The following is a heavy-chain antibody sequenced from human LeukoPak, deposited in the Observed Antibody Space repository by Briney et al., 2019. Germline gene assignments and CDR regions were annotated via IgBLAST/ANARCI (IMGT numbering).Heavy chain of an antibody. CDR3: ARAEPGLECLSSNAFDI. V-gene: IGHV1-69*05. CDR1: GGTFSSYA. J-gene: IGHJ3*02. Sequence: ASVKVSCKASGGTFSSYAISWVRQAPGQGLEWMGGIIPIFGTANYAQKFQGRVTITTDESTSTAYMELSSLRSEDTAVYYCARAEPGLECLSSNAFDIWGQGTMVTVSS. D-gene: IGHD3-3*01. CDR2: IIPIFGTA.